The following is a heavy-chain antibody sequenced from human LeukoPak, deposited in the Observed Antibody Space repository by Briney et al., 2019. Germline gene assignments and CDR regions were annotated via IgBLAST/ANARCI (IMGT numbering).Heavy chain of an antibody. CDR1: GFTFSSYA. CDR2: ISYDGSNK. Sequence: GGSLRLSCAASGFTFSSYAMHWVRQAPGKGLEWVAIISYDGSNKYYADSVKGRFTISRDNSKNTLYLQMNSLRAEDTAVYYCARDLGYNLLGFYYYGVDVWGQGTTVTVSS. V-gene: IGHV3-30-3*01. D-gene: IGHD5-24*01. CDR3: ARDLGYNLLGFYYYGVDV. J-gene: IGHJ6*02.